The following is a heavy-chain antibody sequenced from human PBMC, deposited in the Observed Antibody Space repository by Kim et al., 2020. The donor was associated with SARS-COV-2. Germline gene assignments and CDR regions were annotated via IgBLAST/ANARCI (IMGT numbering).Heavy chain of an antibody. Sequence: NRSGVGTNYAQKFQGRVTMTGDTSTNTVYMELSSLRSDDTAVYYCAKEGGHWGQGTLVTVSS. V-gene: IGHV1-46*01. CDR3: AKEGGH. CDR2: NRSGVGT. D-gene: IGHD3-16*01. J-gene: IGHJ4*02.